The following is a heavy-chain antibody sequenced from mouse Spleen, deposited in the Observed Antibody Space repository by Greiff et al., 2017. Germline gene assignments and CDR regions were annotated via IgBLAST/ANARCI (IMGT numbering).Heavy chain of an antibody. CDR1: GFSLTSYG. CDR3: ARNPNLLLRSWYFDV. Sequence: VKLQESGPGLVQPSQSLSITCTVSGFSLTSYGVHWVRQSPGKGLEWLGVIWSGGSTDYNAAFISRLSISKDNSKSQVFFKMNSLQADDTAIYYCARNPNLLLRSWYFDVWGAGTTVTVSS. D-gene: IGHD1-1*01. J-gene: IGHJ1*01. CDR2: IWSGGST. V-gene: IGHV2-2*01.